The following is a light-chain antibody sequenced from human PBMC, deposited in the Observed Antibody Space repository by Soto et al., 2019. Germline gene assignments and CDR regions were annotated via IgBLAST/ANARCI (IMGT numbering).Light chain of an antibody. V-gene: IGLV1-44*01. CDR3: AAWDESPNVPV. Sequence: QSVLTQPPSASGTPGQRVTISCSGSNCNIGRNTVHWYQQFPGAAPNLLMHSDNQRPSGVPDRFSGSRSGTSASAAISGRQSAHEADHDCAAWDESPNVPVFGGGTKLTVL. J-gene: IGLJ3*02. CDR2: SDN. CDR1: NCNIGRNT.